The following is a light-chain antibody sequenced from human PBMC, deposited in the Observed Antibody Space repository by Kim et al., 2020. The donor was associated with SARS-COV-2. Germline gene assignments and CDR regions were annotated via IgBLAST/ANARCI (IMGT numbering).Light chain of an antibody. Sequence: SYELTQPPSVSVAPGETARLTCGGNNIGSKSVYWHQQKPGQAPVLVIYNDDERPSGIPERFSGSNSGNTATLTVTRVEAGDEAAYYCQVWDNTSDHVVFGGGTQLTVL. J-gene: IGLJ2*01. V-gene: IGLV3-21*04. CDR3: QVWDNTSDHVV. CDR2: NDD. CDR1: NIGSKS.